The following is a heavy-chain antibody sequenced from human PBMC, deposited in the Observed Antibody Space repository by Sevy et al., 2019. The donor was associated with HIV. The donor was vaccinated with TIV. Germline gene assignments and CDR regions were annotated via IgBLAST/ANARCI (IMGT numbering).Heavy chain of an antibody. D-gene: IGHD4-17*01. Sequence: ASVKVSCKVSGYTLTELSMHWVRPAPGKGLEWMGGFDPEDGETIYAQKFQGKVTMTQDTSTDTAYMELSSLRSQDTAVYYCETVSRPWTTVTTMTWDYWGQGTLLTLSS. J-gene: IGHJ4*02. CDR2: FDPEDGET. V-gene: IGHV1-24*01. CDR1: GYTLTELS. CDR3: ETVSRPWTTVTTMTWDY.